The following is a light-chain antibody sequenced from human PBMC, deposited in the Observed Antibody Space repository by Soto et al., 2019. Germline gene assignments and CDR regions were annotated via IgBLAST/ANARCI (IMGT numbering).Light chain of an antibody. CDR2: KVS. CDR1: QSSFHIEGITS. J-gene: IGKJ1*01. V-gene: IGKV2-30*02. Sequence: EVGLPKSQLSFPSPLGRPAPTSARPVQSSFHIEGITSLNWFQQRPGKSPRRLIYKVSNRDSGVPDRFSGSGSGTDFTLRISRVEAEDVGVYYCMQATHWPWTFGQGTKVEIK. CDR3: MQATHWPWT.